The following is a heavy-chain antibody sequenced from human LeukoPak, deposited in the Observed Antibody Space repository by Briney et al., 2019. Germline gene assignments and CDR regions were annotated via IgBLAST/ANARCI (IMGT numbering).Heavy chain of an antibody. Sequence: ASVKVSCKASGYTFTSYGISWVRQAPGQGLEWMGWISAYNGNTNYAQKLQGRVTTTTGTSTSTAYMELGSLRSDDTAVYYCARDRGSGGYEVDYWGQGTLVTVSS. D-gene: IGHD6-19*01. CDR3: ARDRGSGGYEVDY. CDR1: GYTFTSYG. J-gene: IGHJ4*02. CDR2: ISAYNGNT. V-gene: IGHV1-18*01.